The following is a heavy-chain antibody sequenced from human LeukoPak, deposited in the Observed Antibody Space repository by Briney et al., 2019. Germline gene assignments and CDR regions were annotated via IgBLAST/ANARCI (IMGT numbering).Heavy chain of an antibody. V-gene: IGHV1-3*01. CDR3: ASSTGSSGWLDFSYYYYGMDV. D-gene: IGHD6-19*01. J-gene: IGHJ6*02. Sequence: ASVKVSCKASGYTFTSYAMHWVRQAPGQRLEWMGWINAGNGNTKYSQKFQGRVTITRDTSASTAYMELSSLRSEDTAVYYCASSTGSSGWLDFSYYYYGMDVWGRGTTVTVSS. CDR2: INAGNGNT. CDR1: GYTFTSYA.